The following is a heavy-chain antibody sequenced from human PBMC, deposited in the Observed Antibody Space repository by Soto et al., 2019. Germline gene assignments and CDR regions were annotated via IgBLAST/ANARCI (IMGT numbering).Heavy chain of an antibody. Sequence: GASVKVSCTASGGTFSSYAINWVRQAPGQGLEWMGGIIPIFGPANYAQKFQGRVTITADESTSTAYMELSSLRSEDTAVYYCARDRLLSPMDVWGQGTTVTVSS. D-gene: IGHD3-22*01. CDR3: ARDRLLSPMDV. J-gene: IGHJ6*02. V-gene: IGHV1-69*13. CDR2: IIPIFGPA. CDR1: GGTFSSYA.